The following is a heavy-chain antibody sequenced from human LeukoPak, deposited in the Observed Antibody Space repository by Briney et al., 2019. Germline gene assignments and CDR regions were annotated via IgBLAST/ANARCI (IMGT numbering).Heavy chain of an antibody. D-gene: IGHD2-15*01. J-gene: IGHJ5*02. Sequence: GGSLRLSCAASGFTFSNAWMSWVRQAPGKGLEWVGRIKSKTDGGTTDYAAPVKGRFTISRDDSKNTLYLQMNSLKTEDTAVYYCTTRVVVVAATFDPWGQGTLVTVSS. CDR2: IKSKTDGGTT. V-gene: IGHV3-15*01. CDR1: GFTFSNAW. CDR3: TTRVVVVAATFDP.